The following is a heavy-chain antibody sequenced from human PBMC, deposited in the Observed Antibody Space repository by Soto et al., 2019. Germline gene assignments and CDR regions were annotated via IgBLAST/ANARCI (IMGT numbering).Heavy chain of an antibody. J-gene: IGHJ4*02. V-gene: IGHV4-39*01. CDR3: ARHEGLIAAGLDY. Sequence: QLQLQESGPGLVKPSETLSLTCTVSGGSISSSSYYWGWIRQPPGKGLEWIGSIDYSGSTYYNPSLKSRVSIAVDTSKDQFSLKLSSVTAADTAVYYCARHEGLIAAGLDYWGQGTLVTVSS. CDR2: IDYSGST. D-gene: IGHD6-13*01. CDR1: GGSISSSSYY.